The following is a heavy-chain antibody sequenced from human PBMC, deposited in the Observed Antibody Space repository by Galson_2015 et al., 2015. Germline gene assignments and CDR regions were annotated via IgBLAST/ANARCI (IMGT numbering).Heavy chain of an antibody. V-gene: IGHV3-48*02. CDR3: ARDRGYGTSGTNDY. Sequence: SLRLSCAASGFTFSSYNMNWVRQAPGKGLEWVSFISSSSSTKYHADSVRGRFSISRDNAKNSLYLQMNSLRDEDTAVYYCARDRGYGTSGTNDYWGQGTLVTVSS. CDR1: GFTFSSYN. J-gene: IGHJ4*02. D-gene: IGHD3-22*01. CDR2: ISSSSSTK.